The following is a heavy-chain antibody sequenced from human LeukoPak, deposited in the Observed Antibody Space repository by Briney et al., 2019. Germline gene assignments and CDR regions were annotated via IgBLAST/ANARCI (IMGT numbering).Heavy chain of an antibody. V-gene: IGHV1-69*01. CDR3: ARVQITDSSSRGIGVYYYYYMDV. D-gene: IGHD6-13*01. CDR1: GGTFSSYA. Sequence: EASVKVSCKASGGTFSSYAISWVRQAPGQGLEWMGGIIPIFGTANYAQKFEGRVTITADESTSTAYMELSSVRSEDTAVHYCARVQITDSSSRGIGVYYYYYMDVWGKGTTVTVSS. CDR2: IIPIFGTA. J-gene: IGHJ6*03.